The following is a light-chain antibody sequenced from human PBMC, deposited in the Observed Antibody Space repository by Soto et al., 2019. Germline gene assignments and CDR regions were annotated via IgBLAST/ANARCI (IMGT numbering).Light chain of an antibody. V-gene: IGKV1-9*01. J-gene: IGKJ5*01. Sequence: DIQLTQSPSFLSASVGDRVTITCRASQGLSSDLAWYQQKPGKAPKLLIYAASTLQSGVPSRFSGSGSGTEFPLTISRLQPEDFATYSCQQLNSYPLTFGQGTRLEI. CDR2: AAS. CDR1: QGLSSD. CDR3: QQLNSYPLT.